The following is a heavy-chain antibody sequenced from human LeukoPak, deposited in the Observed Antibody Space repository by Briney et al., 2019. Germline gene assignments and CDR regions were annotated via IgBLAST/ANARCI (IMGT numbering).Heavy chain of an antibody. CDR3: ARAPGGNWNDSDY. V-gene: IGHV3-53*01. CDR2: IYSGGST. J-gene: IGHJ4*02. D-gene: IGHD1-20*01. Sequence: GGSLRLSCAASGFTVSSNYMSWVRQAPGKGLEWVSVIYSGGSTYYADSVKGRFTISRDNSKNTLYLQMNSLRAEDTAVYYCARAPGGNWNDSDYWGQGTLVTVSS. CDR1: GFTVSSNY.